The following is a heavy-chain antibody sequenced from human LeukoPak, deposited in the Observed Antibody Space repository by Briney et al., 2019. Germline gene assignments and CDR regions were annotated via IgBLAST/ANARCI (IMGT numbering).Heavy chain of an antibody. Sequence: GESLKISCHGSGYSFTTYWIAWVRQMPGKGLEWMGIIYPGDSDTRYSPSFQGQVTISADKSISTAYLQWSSLKASDTAMYYCARQEDHGDYVYWGQGTLVTVSS. V-gene: IGHV5-51*01. CDR3: ARQEDHGDYVY. CDR2: IYPGDSDT. CDR1: GYSFTTYW. D-gene: IGHD4-17*01. J-gene: IGHJ4*02.